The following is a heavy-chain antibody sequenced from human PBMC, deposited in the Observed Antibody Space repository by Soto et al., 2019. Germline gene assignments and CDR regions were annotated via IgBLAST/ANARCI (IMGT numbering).Heavy chain of an antibody. CDR3: ARIGYSSSSNDY. CDR2: IKQDGSVK. CDR1: GFDFVNNW. D-gene: IGHD2-2*03. J-gene: IGHJ4*02. Sequence: GRSPTLDCSTTGFDFVNNWMTWVPQAPGKGLEWVANIKQDGSVKYYVDSVKGRFTISRDNAKNSVYLQMNSLRVEDTAVYYCARIGYSSSSNDYWGQGTLVTVSS. V-gene: IGHV3-7*01.